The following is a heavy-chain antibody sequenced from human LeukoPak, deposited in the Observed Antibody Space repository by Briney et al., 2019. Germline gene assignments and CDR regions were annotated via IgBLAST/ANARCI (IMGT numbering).Heavy chain of an antibody. V-gene: IGHV3-64D*06. CDR2: ISSNGGST. CDR3: VKARGYSYGTFDY. J-gene: IGHJ4*02. CDR1: GLTGSHNY. Sequence: GGSLRLSCAASGLTGSHNYVSWVRQAPGKGLEYVSAISSNGGSTYYADSVKGRFTISRDNSKNTLYLQMSSLRAEDTAVYYCVKARGYSYGTFDYWGQGTLVTVSS. D-gene: IGHD5-18*01.